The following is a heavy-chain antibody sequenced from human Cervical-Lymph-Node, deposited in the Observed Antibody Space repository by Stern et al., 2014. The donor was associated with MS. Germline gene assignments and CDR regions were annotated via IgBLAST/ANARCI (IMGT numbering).Heavy chain of an antibody. J-gene: IGHJ4*02. Sequence: QVQLGQSGAEVKKPGASVKVSCKASGYTFPNYALHWVRQAPGQRPEWMGWIHPGNGDAKYSQNFQDRVTITRDTSANTVYMELRSLRVEDTAMYYCARGYSTTYLDYWGQGTLVTVSS. V-gene: IGHV1-3*01. D-gene: IGHD6-13*01. CDR1: GYTFPNYA. CDR3: ARGYSTTYLDY. CDR2: IHPGNGDA.